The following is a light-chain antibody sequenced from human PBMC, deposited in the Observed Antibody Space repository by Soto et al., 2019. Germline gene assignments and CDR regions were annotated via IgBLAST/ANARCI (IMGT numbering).Light chain of an antibody. CDR3: QQCGSLPGT. CDR2: GTS. CDR1: QTVNGNY. V-gene: IGKV3-20*01. J-gene: IGKJ1*01. Sequence: SVLTQSPATLSLSPGERATLSCRASQTVNGNYLGWYQQKPGQAPRLLIYGTSSRATGIPDRFSGSGSGTDFTLTISRLEPEDFAVYYCQQCGSLPGTFGQGTKVDIK.